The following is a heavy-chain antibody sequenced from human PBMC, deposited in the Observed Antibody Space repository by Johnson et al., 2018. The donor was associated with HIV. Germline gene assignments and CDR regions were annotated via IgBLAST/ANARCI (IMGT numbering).Heavy chain of an antibody. CDR3: ASCESDSSGRGAFDI. CDR1: EFTFSNYA. D-gene: IGHD3-22*01. CDR2: ISYDGSSK. J-gene: IGHJ3*02. Sequence: QVLLVESGGGVVQPGRSLKLSCAASEFTFSNYAMHWVRQAPGKGLEWVAVISYDGSSKYYADSVKGRFTISRDNSKNTLYLQMNSLRAEDTAVYYCASCESDSSGRGAFDIWGQGTMVTVSS. V-gene: IGHV3-30-3*01.